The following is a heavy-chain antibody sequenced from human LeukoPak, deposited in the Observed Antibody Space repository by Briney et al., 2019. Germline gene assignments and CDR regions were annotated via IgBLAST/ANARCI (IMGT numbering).Heavy chain of an antibody. Sequence: ASVKVSCKASGYTFTSYEISCVRQATGQGLEWMGWMKPESGNTGYAQQFQGRVTMTRNTSISTAYMELSSVRSEDTAVYYCARGQIVYSFDRSGYFDYWGQGNLVTVSS. D-gene: IGHD3-22*01. CDR3: ARGQIVYSFDRSGYFDY. CDR1: GYTFTSYE. J-gene: IGHJ4*02. V-gene: IGHV1-8*01. CDR2: MKPESGNT.